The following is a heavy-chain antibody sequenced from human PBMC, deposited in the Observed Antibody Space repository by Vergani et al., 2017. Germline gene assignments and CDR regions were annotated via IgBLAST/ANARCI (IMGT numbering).Heavy chain of an antibody. J-gene: IGHJ3*02. CDR3: ALDYGGNAGAFDI. Sequence: EVQVLESGGGLEQPGGSLRLSCAASEFTFSNYAMSWVRQAPGKGLEWVSGVSGTGDSTYYAASVKGRFTISRDNSKNTLYLEMNSLRAEDTAVYYCALDYGGNAGAFDIWGQGTMVTVSS. CDR2: VSGTGDST. D-gene: IGHD4-23*01. V-gene: IGHV3-23*01. CDR1: EFTFSNYA.